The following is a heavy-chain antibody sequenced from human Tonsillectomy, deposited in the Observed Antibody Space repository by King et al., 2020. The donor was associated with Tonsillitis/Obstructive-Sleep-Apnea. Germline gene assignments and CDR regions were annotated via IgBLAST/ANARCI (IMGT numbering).Heavy chain of an antibody. J-gene: IGHJ4*02. Sequence: VQLQESGPGLVKPSETLSLTCTVSGGSISSYYWSWIRPPPGKGLEWIGYIYYSGSTNYNPSLKSRVTISVDTSKNQFSLKLSSVTAADTAVYYCARHAYYDFWSGYYTVVPYFDYWGQGTLVTVSS. V-gene: IGHV4-59*08. D-gene: IGHD3-3*01. CDR1: GGSISSYY. CDR3: ARHAYYDFWSGYYTVVPYFDY. CDR2: IYYSGST.